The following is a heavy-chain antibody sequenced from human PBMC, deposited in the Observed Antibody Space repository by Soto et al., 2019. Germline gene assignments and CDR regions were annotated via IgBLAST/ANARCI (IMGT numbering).Heavy chain of an antibody. CDR3: ASLWFGETPYYFDY. D-gene: IGHD3-10*01. CDR1: GFTFSSYG. Sequence: QVQLVESGGGVVQPGRSLRLSCAASGFTFSSYGMPWVRQAPGKGLEWVAVISYDGSNKYYADSVKGRFTISRDNSKNTLYLQMNSLRAEDTAVYYCASLWFGETPYYFDYWGQGTLVTVSS. CDR2: ISYDGSNK. V-gene: IGHV3-30*03. J-gene: IGHJ4*02.